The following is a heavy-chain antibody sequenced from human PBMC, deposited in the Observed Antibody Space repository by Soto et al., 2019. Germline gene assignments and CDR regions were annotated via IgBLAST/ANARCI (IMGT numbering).Heavy chain of an antibody. CDR2: MYYSGST. CDR3: ARTSYDSSGTAADP. D-gene: IGHD3-22*01. J-gene: IGHJ5*02. CDR1: GDSVSSGSYY. V-gene: IGHV4-61*01. Sequence: PSETLSLTCSVSGDSVSSGSYYWSWIRQPPGKGLEWIGYMYYSGSTYYNPSLKSRVTISVDTSKNQFSLKLSSVTAADTAVYYCARTSYDSSGTAADPWGQGTLVTVSS.